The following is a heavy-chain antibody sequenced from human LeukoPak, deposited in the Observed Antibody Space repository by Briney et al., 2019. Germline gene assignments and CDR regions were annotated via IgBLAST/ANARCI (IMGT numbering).Heavy chain of an antibody. V-gene: IGHV1-18*01. J-gene: IGHJ4*02. D-gene: IGHD3-10*01. CDR1: VYTFTNYG. CDR2: ISANNGNT. Sequence: ASVNVSCKASVYTFTNYGISWVRQAPGQGLEWMGWISANNGNTNYAQKFQGRVTMTTDTSTSTAYMEVRSLTSDDTAVYYCARDRSVVRGVVIIFDYWGQGTLVTVSS. CDR3: ARDRSVVRGVVIIFDY.